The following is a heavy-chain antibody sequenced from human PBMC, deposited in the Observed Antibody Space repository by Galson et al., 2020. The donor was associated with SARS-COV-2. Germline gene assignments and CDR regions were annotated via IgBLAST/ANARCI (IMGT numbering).Heavy chain of an antibody. CDR3: ARAVGTSVVYYWYFDL. V-gene: IGHV3-21*01. CDR1: GLTFSKYT. J-gene: IGHJ2*01. CDR2: MSSSGSQI. D-gene: IGHD1-26*01. Sequence: KIGESPKISCAASGLTFSKYTMNWVRQAPGKGPEWLASMSSSGSQIYYAASVRGRFTISRADASNALFLQMNSLRAEDTAVYYCARAVGTSVVYYWYFDLWGRGTLVTVSS.